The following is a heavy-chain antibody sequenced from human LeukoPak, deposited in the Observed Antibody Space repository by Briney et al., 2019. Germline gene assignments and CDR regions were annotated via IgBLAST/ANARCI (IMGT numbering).Heavy chain of an antibody. V-gene: IGHV3-7*01. CDR3: ATYTHWVAGDA. CDR2: MNQDGSEK. Sequence: GGSLRLSCAASGFIFSDSWMSWVRQAPGKGLEWVANMNQDGSEKDYVDSVKGRFTISRDNARNSLYLQMGSLRAEDTAVYYCATYTHWVAGDAWGQGTTVTVSS. J-gene: IGHJ6*02. CDR1: GFIFSDSW. D-gene: IGHD3-16*01.